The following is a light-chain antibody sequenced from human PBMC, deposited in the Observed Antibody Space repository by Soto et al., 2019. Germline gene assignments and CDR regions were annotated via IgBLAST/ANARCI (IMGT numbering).Light chain of an antibody. CDR2: GAS. CDR1: QSINAH. J-gene: IGKJ1*01. CDR3: QQYKTWRWR. Sequence: EVVMTQSPATLSVSPGERVTLSCRASQSINAHLAWYQQKPGQAPRLLIHGASTRATGIPARFSGRGFGTGLIRSSGSVRSEDFAGYYCQQYKTWRWRLGEGTKVEIQ. V-gene: IGKV3-15*01.